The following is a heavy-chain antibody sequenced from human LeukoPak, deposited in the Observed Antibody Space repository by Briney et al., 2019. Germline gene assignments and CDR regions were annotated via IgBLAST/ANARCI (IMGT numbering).Heavy chain of an antibody. CDR2: TYYRSKWYS. V-gene: IGHV6-1*01. CDR3: ARAVTGRFGF. Sequence: QTLSLTCAISRDSVSSNSATWNWIRQSPSRGLEWLGKTYYRSKWYSDYAVSVKSRITVNPDTSKNQFSLQLNSETPEDTAVYYCARAVTGRFGFWGQGTLVTVSS. D-gene: IGHD6-19*01. J-gene: IGHJ4*02. CDR1: RDSVSSNSAT.